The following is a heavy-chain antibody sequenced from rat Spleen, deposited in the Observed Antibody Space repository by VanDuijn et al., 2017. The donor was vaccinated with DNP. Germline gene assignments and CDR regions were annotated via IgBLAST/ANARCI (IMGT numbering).Heavy chain of an antibody. CDR1: GFTFSDYY. D-gene: IGHD4-3*01. CDR2: IRYDGGST. CDR3: ARWNSGHFDY. V-gene: IGHV5-22*01. Sequence: EVQLVESGGDLLQPGGSLRLSCATSGFTFSDYYMAWIRQAPTKGLEWVAYIRYDGGSTKYGDSVKGRFTISRDNAKNTLYLQMNSLRSEDMATYYCARWNSGHFDYWGQGVMVPVSS. J-gene: IGHJ2*01.